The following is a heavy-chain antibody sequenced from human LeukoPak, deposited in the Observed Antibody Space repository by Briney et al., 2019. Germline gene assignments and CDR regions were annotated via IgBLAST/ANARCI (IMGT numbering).Heavy chain of an antibody. Sequence: PGGSLRLSCAASGFTVSSNYMTWVRQAPGKGLEWVSVLYSGGSTYYADSVKGRLTISRDNSKNTLYLQMNSLRAEDTAVYYCTREKERHFDSWGQGTLVTVSS. CDR2: LYSGGST. CDR3: TREKERHFDS. V-gene: IGHV3-66*02. D-gene: IGHD5-24*01. CDR1: GFTVSSNY. J-gene: IGHJ4*02.